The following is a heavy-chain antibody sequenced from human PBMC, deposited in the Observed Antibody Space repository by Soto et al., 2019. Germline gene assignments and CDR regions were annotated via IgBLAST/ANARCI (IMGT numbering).Heavy chain of an antibody. Sequence: PGGSLRLSCAASGFTFSSYAMSWVRQAPGKGLEWVSAISGSGGSTYYADSVKGRFTISRDNSKNTLYLQMNSLRAEDTAVYYCANPSGWYLGKYFQHWGQGTLVTVSS. J-gene: IGHJ1*01. D-gene: IGHD6-19*01. CDR1: GFTFSSYA. CDR2: ISGSGGST. V-gene: IGHV3-23*01. CDR3: ANPSGWYLGKYFQH.